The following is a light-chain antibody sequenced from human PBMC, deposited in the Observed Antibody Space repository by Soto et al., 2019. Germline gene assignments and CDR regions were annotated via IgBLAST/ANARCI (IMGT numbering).Light chain of an antibody. V-gene: IGKV1-39*01. CDR1: QNIRGF. CDR2: GTS. CDR3: QQSFSNYFT. J-gene: IGKJ4*01. Sequence: DIVMTQSPFALSASVGDRVTITCRASQNIRGFLHWYQQKPGKAPKLLIYGTSNLESGVPSRFGGSGSGTDFTLTISGLQLEDFATYYCQQSFSNYFTFGGGTKVEIK.